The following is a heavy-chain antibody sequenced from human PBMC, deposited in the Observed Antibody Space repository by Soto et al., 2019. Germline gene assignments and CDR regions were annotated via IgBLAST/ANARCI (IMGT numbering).Heavy chain of an antibody. J-gene: IGHJ4*02. CDR3: ARVSSVRGLSLGY. V-gene: IGHV1-3*04. CDR1: GYTFTSYT. Sequence: QVQLVQSGAEVKKPGASVKVSCKASGYTFTSYTVHWVRQAPGQRLEWMGWIDTGNGNTKYSQNFQGRVTFTRDTSARTAHMELSSLGSEDTAVYYCARVSSVRGLSLGYWGQGTLVTVSS. D-gene: IGHD3-10*01. CDR2: IDTGNGNT.